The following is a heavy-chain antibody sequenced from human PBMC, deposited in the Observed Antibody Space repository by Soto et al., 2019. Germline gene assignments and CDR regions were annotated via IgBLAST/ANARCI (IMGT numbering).Heavy chain of an antibody. CDR1: GITVSRYG. CDR3: PKLRDFVVLPAGILDY. J-gene: IGHJ4*02. D-gene: IGHD2-8*01. CDR2: IIRGGHTT. Sequence: GGSRRRCCAASGITVSRYGISWNRLSPGRWLQWFSLIIRGGHTTYSTPYVKGRFTISRDDFRNTLLLQLNSLRTEDTAIYYCPKLRDFVVLPAGILDYWGPRSLVTVSS. V-gene: IGHV3-23*01.